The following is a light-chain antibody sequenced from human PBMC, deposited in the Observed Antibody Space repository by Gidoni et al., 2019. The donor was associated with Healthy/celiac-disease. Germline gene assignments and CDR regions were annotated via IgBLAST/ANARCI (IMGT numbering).Light chain of an antibody. CDR2: DVS. Sequence: QSALTQPRSVSGYPGQSVTISCTGTSSDVGGYNYVSWYQQHPGKAPKLMIYDVSKRPSGVPDRFSGSKSCNTASLTISGLQAEDEADYYCCSYAGSYTVVFGGGTKLTVL. J-gene: IGLJ2*01. V-gene: IGLV2-11*01. CDR1: SSDVGGYNY. CDR3: CSYAGSYTVV.